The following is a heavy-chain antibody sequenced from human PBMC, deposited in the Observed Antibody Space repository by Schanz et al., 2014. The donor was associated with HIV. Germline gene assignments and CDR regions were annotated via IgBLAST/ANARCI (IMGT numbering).Heavy chain of an antibody. CDR3: AKSRGDSWPYGMDV. CDR2: MIWNNGI. J-gene: IGHJ6*02. Sequence: EMQLVESGGGLVQPGGALRLSCAASGFIFSDYSMNWVRQAPGKGLEWVAHMIWNNGIYYADSVKGRFTITRDNSKNTLYPQMNSLRAEDTAVYYCAKSRGDSWPYGMDVWGQGTTVTVSS. D-gene: IGHD4-17*01. CDR1: GFIFSDYS. V-gene: IGHV3-48*01.